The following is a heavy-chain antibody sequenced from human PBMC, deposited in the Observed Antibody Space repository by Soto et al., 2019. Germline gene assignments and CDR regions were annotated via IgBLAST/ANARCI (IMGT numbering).Heavy chain of an antibody. D-gene: IGHD3-10*01. J-gene: IGHJ6*02. CDR1: GYSFTSYW. CDR2: IYPGDSDT. Sequence: GESLKISCKGSGYSFTSYWIGWVRQMPGKGLEWMGIIYPGDSDTRYSPSFQGQVTISADKSISTAYLQWSSLKASDTAMYYCARHGLPGSPPDYYYGMDVWGQGTTVTVSS. CDR3: ARHGLPGSPPDYYYGMDV. V-gene: IGHV5-51*01.